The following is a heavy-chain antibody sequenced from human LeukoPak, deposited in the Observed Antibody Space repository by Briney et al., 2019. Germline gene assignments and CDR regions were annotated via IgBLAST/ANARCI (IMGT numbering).Heavy chain of an antibody. CDR3: TRHRGGSGVEPFDF. CDR2: IRSKRFGGTT. J-gene: IGHJ4*02. D-gene: IGHD3-3*01. Sequence: GGSLRLSCTASGFTFGDYAMTWVRQAPGKGLEWVSFIRSKRFGGTTEYAASVEGRFTISREDSKSSAYLQMNSLKTEDTAVYYCTRHRGGSGVEPFDFWGQGTLVTVSS. CDR1: GFTFGDYA. V-gene: IGHV3-49*04.